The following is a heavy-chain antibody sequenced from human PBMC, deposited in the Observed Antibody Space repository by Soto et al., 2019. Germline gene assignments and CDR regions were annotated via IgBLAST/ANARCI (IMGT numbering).Heavy chain of an antibody. V-gene: IGHV5-51*01. CDR2: IYPGDSDT. CDR1: GYSFTSYW. D-gene: IGHD1-7*01. Sequence: PGESLKISCKGSGYSFTSYWIGWVRQLPGKGLEWMGIIYPGDSDTRYSPSFQGQVTISADKSISTAYLQWSSLKASDTAMYYCAVARNWNYRDYGDHTGFDYWGQGTLVTVSS. CDR3: AVARNWNYRDYGDHTGFDY. J-gene: IGHJ4*02.